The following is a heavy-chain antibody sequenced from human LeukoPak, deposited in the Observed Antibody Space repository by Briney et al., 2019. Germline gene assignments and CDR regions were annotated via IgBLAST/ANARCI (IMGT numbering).Heavy chain of an antibody. J-gene: IGHJ4*02. CDR3: ASSVRGLYYFDY. D-gene: IGHD3-10*01. V-gene: IGHV4-4*07. Sequence: SETLSLTCMVCGGSISSYYWSSIRQPAGKGLEWIGRIYTIGSTNYNPSLKSRVTMSVDTSKNQFSLKLSSVAAADTAVYSCASSVRGLYYFDYWGQGTLVTVSS. CDR2: IYTIGST. CDR1: GGSISSYY.